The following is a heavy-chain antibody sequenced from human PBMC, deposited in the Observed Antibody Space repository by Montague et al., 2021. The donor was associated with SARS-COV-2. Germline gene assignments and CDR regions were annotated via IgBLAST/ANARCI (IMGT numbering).Heavy chain of an antibody. J-gene: IGHJ5*02. CDR3: ARDPRVVLAATIYNWFDP. Sequence: SETLSLICTVSGGSINNFFWSWIRQPPGKGLEWIGYIYYRGNTNYNPSLASRVTMSVDKSRNQFSLKLSSVTAADTAVYYCARDPRVVLAATIYNWFDPWGQGTLVTVSS. D-gene: IGHD2-15*01. V-gene: IGHV4-59*12. CDR1: GGSINNFF. CDR2: IYYRGNT.